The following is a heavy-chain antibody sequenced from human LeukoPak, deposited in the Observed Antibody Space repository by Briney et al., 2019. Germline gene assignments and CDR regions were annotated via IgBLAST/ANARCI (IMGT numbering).Heavy chain of an antibody. J-gene: IGHJ3*01. D-gene: IGHD4-17*01. CDR1: GGSLSGHY. CDR3: AREPVPQDYGDTVNAYDL. CDR2: IHHDGRT. V-gene: IGHV4-34*01. Sequence: SETLSLTCAVYGGSLSGHYWSWSRQSPGKGLEWIGDIHHDGRTKYIPSLKSRVSILLDTSKNELSLRLPPVTAADTALYFCAREPVPQDYGDTVNAYDLWGEGTMVIVSS.